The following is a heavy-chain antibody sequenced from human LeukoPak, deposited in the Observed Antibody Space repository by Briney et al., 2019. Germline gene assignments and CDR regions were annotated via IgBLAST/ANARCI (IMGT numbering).Heavy chain of an antibody. V-gene: IGHV3-23*01. CDR3: AREKYSSGFFDY. CDR2: ISGSDGRT. D-gene: IGHD6-19*01. CDR1: GFTFSSNA. Sequence: GGSLRFSGAASGFTFSSNAMSGVRQAPGKGLEWVSAISGSDGRTYYADSVKGRFTISRDNSKNTLYLQMNSLRAEDTAIYYCAREKYSSGFFDYWAQPTLVTVSS. J-gene: IGHJ4*02.